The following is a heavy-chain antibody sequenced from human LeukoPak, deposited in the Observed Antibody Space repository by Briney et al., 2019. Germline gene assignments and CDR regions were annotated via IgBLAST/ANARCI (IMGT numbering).Heavy chain of an antibody. CDR1: GFTFSRYA. CDR2: ISYDGSNE. CDR3: AKARGSGYYSSFDL. J-gene: IGHJ2*01. D-gene: IGHD6-19*01. V-gene: IGHV3-30-3*01. Sequence: PGRSLRLSCAASGFTFSRYAMHWVRQAPGKGLEWVAVISYDGSNEYYADSVKGRFTISRDNSKNTLFLRMNSLRAEDTAVYYCAKARGSGYYSSFDLWGRGTLVTVSS.